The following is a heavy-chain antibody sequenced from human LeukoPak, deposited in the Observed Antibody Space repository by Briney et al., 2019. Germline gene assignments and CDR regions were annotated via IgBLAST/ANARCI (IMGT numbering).Heavy chain of an antibody. J-gene: IGHJ4*02. CDR2: IYTSGSI. CDR3: AARNSNGWYWDY. CDR1: GGSIRNYF. D-gene: IGHD6-19*01. Sequence: PSETLSLTCSVSGGSIRNYFWSWIRQPAGKGLEWIGRIYTSGSIDYKPSLRSRVTMSVDTSRNQFSLKLTSVTAADTAVYYCAARNSNGWYWDYWGQGTLVTVSS. V-gene: IGHV4-4*07.